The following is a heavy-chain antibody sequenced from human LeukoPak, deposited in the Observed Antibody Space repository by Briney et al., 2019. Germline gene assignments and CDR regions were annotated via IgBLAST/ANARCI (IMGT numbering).Heavy chain of an antibody. Sequence: PGGSLRLSCTTSGFTLWRHGMHWVRQAPGKGLGWVAVTWYGGSDYADSVRGRFSVSRDIFGNTVYLQMDNLRVEDTALYYCAREQSTSGHAGAFDIWGQGTVVTVSS. CDR3: AREQSTSGHAGAFDI. J-gene: IGHJ3*02. V-gene: IGHV3-33*01. CDR1: GFTLWRHG. D-gene: IGHD5-12*01. CDR2: TWYGGS.